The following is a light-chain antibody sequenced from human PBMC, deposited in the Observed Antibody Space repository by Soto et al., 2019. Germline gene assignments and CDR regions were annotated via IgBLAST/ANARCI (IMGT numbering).Light chain of an antibody. Sequence: DIVLTQSPGTLSLSPGDRATLPCRASQSVSSYLAWYQQKPGQAPRLLIYDASSGATGIPARFSGSGSGTDFTRTISRLEPEDFAVYYCQQFETFGPGTKVDTK. V-gene: IGKV3-11*01. CDR3: QQFET. J-gene: IGKJ1*01. CDR2: DAS. CDR1: QSVSSY.